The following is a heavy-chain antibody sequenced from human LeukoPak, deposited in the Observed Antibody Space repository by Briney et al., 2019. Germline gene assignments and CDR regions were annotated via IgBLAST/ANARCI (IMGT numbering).Heavy chain of an antibody. Sequence: GGSLRLSCVASGFPFSSYWMTWVRQAPGKGLEWVANIKQDGSKKSYVDSVKGRFTISRDNAKNSLYLQMNSLRAEDTAVYYCARDVLAYCGGDCPFDYWGQGTLVTVSS. J-gene: IGHJ4*02. D-gene: IGHD2-21*02. CDR1: GFPFSSYW. CDR3: ARDVLAYCGGDCPFDY. CDR2: IKQDGSKK. V-gene: IGHV3-7*01.